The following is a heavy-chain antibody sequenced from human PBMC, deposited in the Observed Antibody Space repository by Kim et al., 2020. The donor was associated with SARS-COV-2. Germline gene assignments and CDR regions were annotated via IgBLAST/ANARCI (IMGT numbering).Heavy chain of an antibody. J-gene: IGHJ4*02. V-gene: IGHV4-59*01. CDR2: IYYSGST. D-gene: IGHD1-26*01. Sequence: SETLSLTCTVSGGSISSYYWSWIRQPPGKGLEWIGYIYYSGSTNYNPSLKSRVTISVDTSKNQFSLKLSSVTAADTAVYYCARSGSLGSYRTRIFDYWGQGTLVTVSS. CDR1: GGSISSYY. CDR3: ARSGSLGSYRTRIFDY.